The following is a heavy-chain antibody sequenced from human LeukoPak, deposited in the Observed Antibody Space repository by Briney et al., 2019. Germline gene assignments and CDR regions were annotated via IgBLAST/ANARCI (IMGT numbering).Heavy chain of an antibody. CDR1: RFTFTRHA. V-gene: IGHV3-23*01. J-gene: IGHJ4*02. CDR3: VRGDDIGKHPTRAYYFDI. D-gene: IGHD3-10*01. CDR2: TGLESVHT. Sequence: GGPLRLSCAASRFTFTRHAMSWVREAPGKGLEGVSTTGLESVHTLCADSVQGRFTVSRDNSRNTLDLQMDNLTVDDTAIYYCVRGDDIGKHPTRAYYFDIWGQGTLVSVSS.